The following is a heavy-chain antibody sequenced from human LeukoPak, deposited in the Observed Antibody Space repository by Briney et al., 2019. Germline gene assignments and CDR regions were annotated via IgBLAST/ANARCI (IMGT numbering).Heavy chain of an antibody. CDR1: GYSXXSYW. D-gene: IGHD3-22*01. Sequence: LEIXCKXSGYSXXSYWIGWVRQVPGKGVEWMGIIYPGDSDTRYSRSFQGQVTISADKSISTAYLQCSSLKASDTAMYYCARRPDYYYDSSGYYPWFDYWGQGTLVTVSS. CDR2: IYPGDSDT. CDR3: ARRPDYYYDSSGYYPWFDY. V-gene: IGHV5-51*01. J-gene: IGHJ4*02.